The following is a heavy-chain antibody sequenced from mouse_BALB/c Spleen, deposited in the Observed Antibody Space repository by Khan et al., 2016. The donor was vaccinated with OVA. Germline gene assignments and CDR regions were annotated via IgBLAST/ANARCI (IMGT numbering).Heavy chain of an antibody. CDR1: GYTFTNYG. J-gene: IGHJ2*01. CDR2: INTYTGEP. CDR3: ARSRGNFLHHR. Sequence: QIQLVQPGPELKNPGETVKISCKASGYTFTNYGLNWMSQAPGQGLKWMGWINTYTGEPIYADYFKGRFVFSLDTSASTAYLQINNLKNEDMATXFCARSRGNFLHHRWRQGTTRTIST. D-gene: IGHD2-1*01. V-gene: IGHV9-1*02.